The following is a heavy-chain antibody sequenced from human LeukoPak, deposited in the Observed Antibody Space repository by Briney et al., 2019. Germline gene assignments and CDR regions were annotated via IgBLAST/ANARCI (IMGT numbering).Heavy chain of an antibody. CDR3: ASRLITAGADY. V-gene: IGHV1-46*01. D-gene: IGHD3-16*01. J-gene: IGHJ4*02. CDR2: INPSVGGT. Sequence: ASVKVSCKASGYTFSTYDIHWVRQAPGQGLEWMAIINPSVGGTSFAPQFQGRVTMTRDTSTSTVYMELSSLISEDTAVYHCASRLITAGADYWGQGTLVTVAS. CDR1: GYTFSTYD.